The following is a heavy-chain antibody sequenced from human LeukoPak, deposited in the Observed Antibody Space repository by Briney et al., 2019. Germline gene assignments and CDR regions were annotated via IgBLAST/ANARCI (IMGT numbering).Heavy chain of an antibody. J-gene: IGHJ4*02. CDR1: GFTFGDYA. V-gene: IGHV3-49*04. CDR2: IRSKAYGGTT. Sequence: GGSLGLSCTASGFTFGDYAMSWVRQAPGKGLEWVGFIRSKAYGGTTEYAASVKGRFTISRDDSKSIAYLQMNSLKTEDTAVYYCTRARYSSSSGVYYFDYWGQGTLVTVSS. CDR3: TRARYSSSSGVYYFDY. D-gene: IGHD6-6*01.